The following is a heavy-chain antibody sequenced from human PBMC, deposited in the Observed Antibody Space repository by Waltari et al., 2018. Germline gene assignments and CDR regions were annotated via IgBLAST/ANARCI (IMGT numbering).Heavy chain of an antibody. CDR3: ALVWNYEDYFDY. V-gene: IGHV1-8*01. CDR2: MNPNSGNT. D-gene: IGHD1-7*01. J-gene: IGHJ4*02. Sequence: QVQLVQSGAEGKKPGASVTVSCKPSGYTFTSYAITWARQATGQGLEWMGWMNPNSGNTGYAQKFQGRVTMTRNTSISTAYMELSSLRSEDTAVYYCALVWNYEDYFDYWGQGTLVTVSS. CDR1: GYTFTSYA.